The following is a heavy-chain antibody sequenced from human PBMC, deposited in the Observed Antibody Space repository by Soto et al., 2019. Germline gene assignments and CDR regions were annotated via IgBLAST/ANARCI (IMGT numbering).Heavy chain of an antibody. V-gene: IGHV1-46*01. CDR1: GYTFTSYG. J-gene: IGHJ4*02. Sequence: GASVKVSCKASGYTFTSYGISWVRQAPGQGLEWMGIINPSGGSTSYAQKFQGRVTMTRDTSTSTVYMELSSLRSEDTAVYYCARGAPSLELRHYWGQGTLVTVSS. CDR2: INPSGGST. CDR3: ARGAPSLELRHY. D-gene: IGHD1-7*01.